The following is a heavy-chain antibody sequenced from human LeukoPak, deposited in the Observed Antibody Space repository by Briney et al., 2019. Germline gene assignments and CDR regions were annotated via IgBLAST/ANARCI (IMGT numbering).Heavy chain of an antibody. CDR1: GFTFSSYT. V-gene: IGHV3-21*01. D-gene: IGHD2-15*01. Sequence: GGSLRLSCAASGFTFSSYTMNWVRQAPGKGLEWVSSISTSSSYIYYADSVKGRFIISRDNARKSLYLQMNSLRAEDTAVYHCAKDGEYCSGGSCSFFDYWGQGTLVTVSS. CDR2: ISTSSSYI. J-gene: IGHJ4*02. CDR3: AKDGEYCSGGSCSFFDY.